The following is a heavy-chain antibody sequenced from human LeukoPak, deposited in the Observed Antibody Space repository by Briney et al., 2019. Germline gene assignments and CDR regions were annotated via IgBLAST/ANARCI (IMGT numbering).Heavy chain of an antibody. D-gene: IGHD4-17*01. V-gene: IGHV3-15*05. J-gene: IGHJ4*02. CDR1: GFTFSSYA. CDR3: VTEYYGAYNY. Sequence: PGGSLRLSCAASGFTFSSYAMSWVRQAPGKGLEWVGHIKSKTAGGTTDYAEPVKGRFSISRDDSKDTVSLEMNSLKTEDTAVYYCVTEYYGAYNYWGRGTLVTVSS. CDR2: IKSKTAGGTT.